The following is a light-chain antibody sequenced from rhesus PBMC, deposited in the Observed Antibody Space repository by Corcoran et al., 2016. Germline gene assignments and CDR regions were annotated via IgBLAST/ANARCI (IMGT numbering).Light chain of an antibody. Sequence: SSGLTQEPALSVALGHTVRMSCQGDSLKTYYASWDQQKPGQVPVLVIYGNTNRPSGIPGRFSGSWSGNTGSLTITGAQVEDEADYYCGSWDNRGNHYIFGAGTRLTVL. CDR1: SLKTYY. J-gene: IGLJ1*01. CDR2: GNT. CDR3: GSWDNRGNHYI. V-gene: IGLV3S11*01.